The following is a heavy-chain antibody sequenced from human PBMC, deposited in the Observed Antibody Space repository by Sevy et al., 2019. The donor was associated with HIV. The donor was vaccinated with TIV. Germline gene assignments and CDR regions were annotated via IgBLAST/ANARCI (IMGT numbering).Heavy chain of an antibody. CDR2: ISSSSSTI. CDR3: ARAYCGGDCYSRGINYYYYGMDV. D-gene: IGHD2-21*02. J-gene: IGHJ6*02. Sequence: GSLRLSCAASGFTFSSYSMNWVRQAPGKGLEWVSYISSSSSTIYYADSVKGRFTISRDNAKNSLYLQMNSLRDEDTAVYYCARAYCGGDCYSRGINYYYYGMDVWGQGTTVTVSS. CDR1: GFTFSSYS. V-gene: IGHV3-48*02.